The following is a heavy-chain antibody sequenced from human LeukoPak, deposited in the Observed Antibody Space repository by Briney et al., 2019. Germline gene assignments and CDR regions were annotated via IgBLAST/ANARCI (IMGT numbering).Heavy chain of an antibody. D-gene: IGHD3-22*01. CDR1: GGSIVSDDYY. Sequence: SETLSLTCTVSGGSIVSDDYYWSWIRQPPGKGLEWIGEMYLSGTTHSNPSVKSRVTISIDKSKNQFFLNLSSVTAADTAVYYCAGLVGRYSSGLYYYYFDYWGQGTLVTVSS. J-gene: IGHJ4*02. CDR3: AGLVGRYSSGLYYYYFDY. V-gene: IGHV4-39*07. CDR2: MYLSGTT.